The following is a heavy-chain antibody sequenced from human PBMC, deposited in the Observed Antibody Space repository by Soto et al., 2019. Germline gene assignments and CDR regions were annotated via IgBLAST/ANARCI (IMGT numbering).Heavy chain of an antibody. CDR2: IIPIFGTA. CDR3: VGGNTVTYHYYRLDV. Sequence: GASVKVSCKASGGTFSSYAISWVRQAPGQGLEWMGGIIPIFGTANYAQKFQGRVTITADESTSTAYMELSSLRSEDTAVYYCVGGNTVTYHYYRLDVWGQGTTVTVSS. J-gene: IGHJ6*02. CDR1: GGTFSSYA. V-gene: IGHV1-69*13. D-gene: IGHD4-4*01.